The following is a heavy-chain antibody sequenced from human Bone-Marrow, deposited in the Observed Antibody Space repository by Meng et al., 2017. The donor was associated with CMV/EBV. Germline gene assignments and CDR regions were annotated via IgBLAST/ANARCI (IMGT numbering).Heavy chain of an antibody. J-gene: IGHJ6*02. D-gene: IGHD6-13*01. CDR2: ISGSGGST. CDR3: AKDHGYSSSWRYYYYGMDV. CDR1: GFTFSSYA. V-gene: IGHV3-23*01. Sequence: GGSLRLSCAASGFTFSSYAMSWVRQAPGKGLEWVSAISGSGGSTYYADSLKGRFTISRDNSKNTLYLQMNSLRAEDTAVYYCAKDHGYSSSWRYYYYGMDVWGQGTTVTVSS.